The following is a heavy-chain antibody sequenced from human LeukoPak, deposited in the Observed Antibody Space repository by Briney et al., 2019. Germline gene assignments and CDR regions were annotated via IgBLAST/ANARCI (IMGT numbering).Heavy chain of an antibody. CDR2: IYYTGIT. V-gene: IGHV4-39*01. Sequence: SETLSLTCTVSGGYISSSSYSWGWIRQPPGKGLEWIGNIYYTGITYSNPSLKSRVTISVDTSKNQFSLKLSSVTAADTAAYHCARLDPRGGDDYWGQGTLVTVSS. D-gene: IGHD2-2*03. CDR3: ARLDPRGGDDY. J-gene: IGHJ4*02. CDR1: GGYISSSSYS.